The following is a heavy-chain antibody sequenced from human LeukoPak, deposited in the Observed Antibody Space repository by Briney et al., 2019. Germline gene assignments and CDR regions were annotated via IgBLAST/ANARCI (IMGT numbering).Heavy chain of an antibody. CDR3: AREGDFDWLLFHYFDY. Sequence: PGGSLRLSCAASGFTLSDYFMDWVRQAPGKGLEWVSSISSSSSYIYYADSVKGRFTISRDNAKNSLYLQMNSLRAEDTAVYYCAREGDFDWLLFHYFDYWGQGTLVTVSS. V-gene: IGHV3-21*01. CDR1: GFTLSDYF. D-gene: IGHD3-9*01. CDR2: ISSSSSYI. J-gene: IGHJ4*02.